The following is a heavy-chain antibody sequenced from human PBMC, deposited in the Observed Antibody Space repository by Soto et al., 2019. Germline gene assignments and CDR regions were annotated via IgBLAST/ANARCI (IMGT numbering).Heavy chain of an antibody. CDR2: ISAYNGNT. J-gene: IGHJ3*02. V-gene: IGHV1-18*01. CDR1: GYTFTSYG. Sequence: QVQLVQSGAEVKKPGASVKVSCKASGYTFTSYGISWVRQAPGQGLEWMGWISAYNGNTNYAQKLQGRVTMTTDTSTSRAYMELRSLRSDDTAVYYCARSLWTQLDPDDAFDIWGQGTMVTVSS. D-gene: IGHD6-13*01. CDR3: ARSLWTQLDPDDAFDI.